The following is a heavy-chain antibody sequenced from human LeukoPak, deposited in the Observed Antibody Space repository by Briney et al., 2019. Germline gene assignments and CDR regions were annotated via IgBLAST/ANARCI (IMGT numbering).Heavy chain of an antibody. V-gene: IGHV1-2*02. CDR2: INPNSGGT. Sequence: ASAKVSCKASGYTFTGYYMHWVRQAPGQGLEWMGWINPNSGGTNYAQKFQGRVTMTRDTSISTAYMELSRLRSDDTAVYYCARDLNRIAASVTPRYDYWGQGTLVTVSS. D-gene: IGHD6-13*01. CDR1: GYTFTGYY. J-gene: IGHJ4*02. CDR3: ARDLNRIAASVTPRYDY.